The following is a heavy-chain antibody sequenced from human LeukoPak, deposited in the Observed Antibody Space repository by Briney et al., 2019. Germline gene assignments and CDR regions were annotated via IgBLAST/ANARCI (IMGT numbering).Heavy chain of an antibody. Sequence: ASVKVSCKASGYTFTSYGISWVRQAPGQGLEWMGWISAYNGNTNYAQKLQGRVTMTTDTSTSTAYMELRSLRSDDTAVYYCAREPRYCSSTSCPYYMDVWGKGTTVTVSS. J-gene: IGHJ6*03. CDR3: AREPRYCSSTSCPYYMDV. CDR1: GYTFTSYG. V-gene: IGHV1-18*01. D-gene: IGHD2-2*01. CDR2: ISAYNGNT.